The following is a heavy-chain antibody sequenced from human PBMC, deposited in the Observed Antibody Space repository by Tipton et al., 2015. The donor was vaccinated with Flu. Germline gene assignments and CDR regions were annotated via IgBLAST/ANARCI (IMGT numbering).Heavy chain of an antibody. CDR1: GFTVSSNH. D-gene: IGHD2-15*01. V-gene: IGHV3-53*01. J-gene: IGHJ6*02. CDR2: IYRGGNT. Sequence: SLRLSCATSGFTVSSNHMSWVRQAPGKRPECVSVIYRGGNTYYADSVKGRFTISRDNSKDTLYLQMNSLRAEDTAVYYCARAGSRLNSYGMDVWGQGTTVTVSS. CDR3: ARAGSRLNSYGMDV.